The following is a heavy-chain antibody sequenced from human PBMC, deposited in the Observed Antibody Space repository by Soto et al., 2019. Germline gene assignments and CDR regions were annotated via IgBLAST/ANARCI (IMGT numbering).Heavy chain of an antibody. J-gene: IGHJ6*02. CDR2: IYYSGST. CDR1: GGSISSYY. V-gene: IGHV4-59*01. CDR3: ARGAHNSGGDCYWGCYYYYGMDV. Sequence: QVQLQESGPGLVKPSETLSLTCTVSGGSISSYYWSWIRQPPGKGLEWIGYIYYSGSTNYNPSLKSRVTISVDTSKNQFSLKLSSVTAADTAVYYCARGAHNSGGDCYWGCYYYYGMDVWGQGTTVTVSS. D-gene: IGHD2-21*02.